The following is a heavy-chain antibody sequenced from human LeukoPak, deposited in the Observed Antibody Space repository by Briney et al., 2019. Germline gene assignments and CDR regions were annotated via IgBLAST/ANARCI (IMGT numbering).Heavy chain of an antibody. J-gene: IGHJ6*03. V-gene: IGHV4-34*10. CDR1: GGSFSGYY. D-gene: IGHD6-6*01. Sequence: SETLSLTCAVYGGSFSGYYWSWIRQPPGKGLEWIGEIIHSGSPNYNPSLKSRVTMSIDTSKNRFSLKLSSVTAADTAVYYCARCRGGSSSIYYYYMDVWGKGTTVTVSS. CDR3: ARCRGGSSSIYYYYMDV. CDR2: IIHSGSP.